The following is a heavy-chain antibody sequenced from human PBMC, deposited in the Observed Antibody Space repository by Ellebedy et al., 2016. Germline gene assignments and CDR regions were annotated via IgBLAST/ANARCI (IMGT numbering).Heavy chain of an antibody. CDR1: GFTVRTNY. D-gene: IGHD2-8*02. Sequence: GGSLILSCAASGFTVRTNYMSWVRQAPGKGLEWVSVLYSGGSTNYSDSVKGRFIISRDNSKNTLYLQMNSLRAEDTAVYYCAREGAEGFDLVRYFENWGQGTLVTVSS. V-gene: IGHV3-66*01. J-gene: IGHJ4*02. CDR3: AREGAEGFDLVRYFEN. CDR2: LYSGGST.